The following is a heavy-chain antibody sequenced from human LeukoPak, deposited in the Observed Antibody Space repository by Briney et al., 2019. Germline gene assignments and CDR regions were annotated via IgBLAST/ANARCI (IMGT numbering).Heavy chain of an antibody. CDR2: IYSGGST. J-gene: IGHJ4*02. D-gene: IGHD3-9*01. CDR3: AKASADLVDFDY. CDR1: GFTVSSNY. Sequence: PGGSLRLSCAASGFTVSSNYMSWVRQAPGKGLEWVSVIYSGGSTYYADSVKGRFTISRDNSKNTLYLQMNSLRAEDTAVYYCAKASADLVDFDYWGQGTLVTVSS. V-gene: IGHV3-53*01.